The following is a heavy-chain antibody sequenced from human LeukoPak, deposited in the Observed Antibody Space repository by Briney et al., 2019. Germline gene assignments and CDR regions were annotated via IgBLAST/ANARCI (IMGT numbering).Heavy chain of an antibody. CDR3: AREREGYCSSTSCSGMDV. CDR2: ISSSSSYI. CDR1: GFTVSTTY. J-gene: IGHJ6*02. D-gene: IGHD2-2*01. Sequence: GGSLRLSCVASGFTVSTTYMGWVRQAPGKGLEWVSSISSSSSYIYYADSVKGRFTISRDNAKNSLYLQMNSLRAEDTAVYYCAREREGYCSSTSCSGMDVWGQGTMVTVSS. V-gene: IGHV3-21*01.